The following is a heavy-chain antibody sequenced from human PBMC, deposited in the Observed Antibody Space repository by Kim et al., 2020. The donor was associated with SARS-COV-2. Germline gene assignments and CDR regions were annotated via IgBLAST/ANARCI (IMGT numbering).Heavy chain of an antibody. D-gene: IGHD3-10*01. J-gene: IGHJ4*02. Sequence: SNPSLKGRVTRSVDTSKNQFSRKLNSGTAADTAVYYCAGVKGSGTYYEDYWGQGTLVTVSS. CDR3: AGVKGSGTYYEDY. V-gene: IGHV4-34*01.